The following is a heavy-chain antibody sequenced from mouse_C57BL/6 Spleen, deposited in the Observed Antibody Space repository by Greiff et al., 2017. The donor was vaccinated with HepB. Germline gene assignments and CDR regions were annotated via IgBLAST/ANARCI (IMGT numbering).Heavy chain of an antibody. CDR3: VRHESYYYGSPYAMDY. Sequence: EVMLVESGGGLVQPKGSLKLSCAASGFSFNTYAMNWVRQAPGKGLEWVARIRSKSNNYATYYADSVKDRFTISRDDSESMLYLQMNNLKTEDTAMYYCVRHESYYYGSPYAMDYWGQGTSVTVSS. V-gene: IGHV10-1*01. CDR1: GFSFNTYA. CDR2: IRSKSNNYAT. D-gene: IGHD1-1*01. J-gene: IGHJ4*01.